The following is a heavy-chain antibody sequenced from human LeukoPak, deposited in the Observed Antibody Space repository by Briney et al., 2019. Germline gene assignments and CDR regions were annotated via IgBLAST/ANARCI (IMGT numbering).Heavy chain of an antibody. CDR2: IYYSGST. J-gene: IGHJ4*02. CDR1: GGSISSYY. D-gene: IGHD3-3*01. V-gene: IGHV4-59*12. CDR3: ARGGVLRFLEWLLPSYFDY. Sequence: SETLSLTCTVSGGSISSYYWSWIRQPPGKGLEWIGYIYYSGSTNYNPSLKSRVTISVDTSKNQFSLKLSSVTAADTAVYYCARGGVLRFLEWLLPSYFDYWGQGTLVTVSS.